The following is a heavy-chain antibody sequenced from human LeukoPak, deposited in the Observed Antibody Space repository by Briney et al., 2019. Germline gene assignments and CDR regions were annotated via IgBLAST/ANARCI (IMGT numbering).Heavy chain of an antibody. V-gene: IGHV4-30-2*01. Sequence: SETLSLTCAVSGGSISSGGYSWSWIRQPPGKGLEWIGYIYHSGSTYYNPSLKSRVTISVDRSKNQFSLKLSSVTAADTAMYYCARVLVGAIDYWGQGTLVTVSS. CDR3: ARVLVGAIDY. CDR1: GGSISSGGYS. CDR2: IYHSGST. D-gene: IGHD1-26*01. J-gene: IGHJ4*02.